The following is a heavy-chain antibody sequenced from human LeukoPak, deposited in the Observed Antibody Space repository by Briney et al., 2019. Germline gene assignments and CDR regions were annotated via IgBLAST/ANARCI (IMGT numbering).Heavy chain of an antibody. CDR2: ISGSGGST. Sequence: PGGSLRLSCAASGFNFSSYAMSWVRQAPGKGQERVSAISGSGGSTYYAESVKGRFTISRDNSKNRLYLQMNSLRAEDTAVYYCAKRYHGYYFDYWGQGTLVTVSS. D-gene: IGHD1-14*01. CDR1: GFNFSSYA. CDR3: AKRYHGYYFDY. V-gene: IGHV3-23*01. J-gene: IGHJ4*02.